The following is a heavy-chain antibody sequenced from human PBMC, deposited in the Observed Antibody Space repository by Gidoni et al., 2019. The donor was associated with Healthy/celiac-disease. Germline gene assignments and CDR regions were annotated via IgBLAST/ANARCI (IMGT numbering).Heavy chain of an antibody. Sequence: EVQLLESGGGLVQPGGSLRLSCAASGLTFSSYAMSWVRQAPGKGLEWVSGISGSGGSTYYAGSVKGRFTISRDNAKNTLYLQMNSLRAEDTAVYYCAKVDTAGDAFDIWGQGTMVTVSS. D-gene: IGHD5-18*01. CDR3: AKVDTAGDAFDI. V-gene: IGHV3-23*01. CDR1: GLTFSSYA. J-gene: IGHJ3*02. CDR2: ISGSGGST.